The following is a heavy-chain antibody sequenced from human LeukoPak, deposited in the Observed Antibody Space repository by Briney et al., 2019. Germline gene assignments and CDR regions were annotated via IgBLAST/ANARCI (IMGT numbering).Heavy chain of an antibody. D-gene: IGHD3-10*01. CDR3: ARVRITMVRGSEYFQH. J-gene: IGHJ1*01. CDR2: INHSGST. V-gene: IGHV4-34*01. Sequence: SETLSLTCAVYGVSFSGYYWSWIRQPPGKGLEWIGEINHSGSTNCNPSLKSRVTISVDTSKNQFSLKLCSVTAADTAVYYCARVRITMVRGSEYFQHWGQGTLVTVSS. CDR1: GVSFSGYY.